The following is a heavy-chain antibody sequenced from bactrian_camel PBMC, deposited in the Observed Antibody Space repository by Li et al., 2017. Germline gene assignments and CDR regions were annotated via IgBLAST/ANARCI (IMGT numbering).Heavy chain of an antibody. CDR2: IDNHGSV. J-gene: IGHJ6*01. D-gene: IGHD4*01. V-gene: IGHV3S53*01. CDR1: QDPHAL. Sequence: VQLVESGGGSVQAGGSLRLSCAASQDPHALMAWFRQAPGKEREGVATIDNHGSVSFQRSVLGRFTISKDDAKNTLFLEMNSLEPEDTAMYYCAADSAKGVIDIEDYSNYACTGGLSDFGYWGQVTQVTVS. CDR3: AADSAKGVIDIEDYSNYACTGGLSDFGY.